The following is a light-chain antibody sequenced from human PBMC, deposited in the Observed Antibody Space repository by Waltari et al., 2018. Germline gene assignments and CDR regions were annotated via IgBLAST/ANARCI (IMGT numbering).Light chain of an antibody. J-gene: IGLJ3*02. V-gene: IGLV3-21*01. Sequence: SYVLTQPPSLSFAPGGPATITCWGNNIGRNSVHWYQQKPGQAPVLVIYYDTDRPSGIPERFSGSNSGNTATLTISRVEVGDEADFFCQVWDSGSDHKVFGGGTKLTVL. CDR2: YDT. CDR3: QVWDSGSDHKV. CDR1: NIGRNS.